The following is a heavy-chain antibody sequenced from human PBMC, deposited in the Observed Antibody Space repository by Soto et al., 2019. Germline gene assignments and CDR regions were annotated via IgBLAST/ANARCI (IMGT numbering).Heavy chain of an antibody. CDR1: GFSFTTYV. CDR2: ISHDGSYK. Sequence: LILSCAASGFSFTTYVMHWVRQAPGKGLEWVAVISHDGSYKYYGDAVKGRFTISRDTSKNAVYLEMNSLRPEDTAVYYCAKGLLAIVGTTLPRDAFNIWGQGTMLTVSS. CDR3: AKGLLAIVGTTLPRDAFNI. D-gene: IGHD1-26*01. J-gene: IGHJ3*02. V-gene: IGHV3-30*18.